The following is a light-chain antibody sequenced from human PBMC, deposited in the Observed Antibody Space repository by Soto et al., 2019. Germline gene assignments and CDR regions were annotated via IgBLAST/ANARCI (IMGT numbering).Light chain of an antibody. V-gene: IGKV1-5*03. CDR2: KAS. CDR3: QQYNSYPLT. J-gene: IGKJ4*01. Sequence: DIQITQSPSTLSASVGDRVTITCRASQSISSWLAWYQQKPGKPPKLLIYKASSLESGVPSRFRGSGSGTEFTLTISRLQPDDFETYYCQQYNSYPLTFGGGTKVDIK. CDR1: QSISSW.